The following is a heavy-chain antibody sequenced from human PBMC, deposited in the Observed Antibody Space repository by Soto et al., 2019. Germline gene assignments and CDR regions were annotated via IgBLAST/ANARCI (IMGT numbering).Heavy chain of an antibody. Sequence: SETLSLTCIVSGGSLSSYYWTWIRQPAGKGLEWIGRIYTSGSTNYNPSLKSRVTMSVDTSKNQFSLKLSSVTAADTAVYYCAAYSSSLGTFDVWGQGTKVTVSS. CDR2: IYTSGST. CDR3: AAYSSSLGTFDV. V-gene: IGHV4-4*07. J-gene: IGHJ3*01. D-gene: IGHD6-13*01. CDR1: GGSLSSYY.